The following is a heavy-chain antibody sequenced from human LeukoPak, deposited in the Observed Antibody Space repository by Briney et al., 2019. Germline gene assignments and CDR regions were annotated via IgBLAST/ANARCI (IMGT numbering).Heavy chain of an antibody. D-gene: IGHD1-26*01. V-gene: IGHV1-8*01. Sequence: ASXKVSCKASGYTFTSYDINWVRQATGQGVEWMGWMNPNSGKRGYAQKFQGRVTMNRNTYISTDYMEMSKLRSEDTAVYYCARWYSGSYGIDYWGQGTLVTVSS. CDR2: MNPNSGKR. CDR1: GYTFTSYD. J-gene: IGHJ4*02. CDR3: ARWYSGSYGIDY.